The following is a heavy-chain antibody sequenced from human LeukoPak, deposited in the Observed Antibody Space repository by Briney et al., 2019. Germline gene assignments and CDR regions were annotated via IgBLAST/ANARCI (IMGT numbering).Heavy chain of an antibody. Sequence: GGSLRLSCAASGFTVSSNYMSWVRQAPGKGLEWVSVIYSGGSTYYADSVKGRFTISRDNSKNTLYLQMNSLRAEDTAVYHCVRGGPLAGHAFDVWGRGTLVTVS. D-gene: IGHD6-19*01. CDR3: VRGGPLAGHAFDV. J-gene: IGHJ3*01. CDR2: IYSGGST. CDR1: GFTVSSNY. V-gene: IGHV3-66*01.